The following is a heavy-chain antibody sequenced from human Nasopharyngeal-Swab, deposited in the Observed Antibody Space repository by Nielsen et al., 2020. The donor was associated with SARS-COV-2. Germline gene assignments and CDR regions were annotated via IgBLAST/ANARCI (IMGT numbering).Heavy chain of an antibody. D-gene: IGHD3-3*01. Sequence: VSQAAGRGVAWVSAMRSSGGSTYYADSVKGRFTISRDNSKNTLYLQMNSLRAEDTAVYYCAKDLKPMYYDFWSGYYTDYYYYMDVWGKGTTVTVSS. J-gene: IGHJ6*03. CDR2: MRSSGGST. CDR3: AKDLKPMYYDFWSGYYTDYYYYMDV. V-gene: IGHV3-23*01.